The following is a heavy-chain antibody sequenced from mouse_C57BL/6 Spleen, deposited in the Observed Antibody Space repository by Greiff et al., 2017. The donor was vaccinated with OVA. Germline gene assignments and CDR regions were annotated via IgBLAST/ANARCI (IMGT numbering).Heavy chain of an antibody. CDR1: GYTFTSYW. J-gene: IGHJ3*01. Sequence: QVHVKQPGAELVRPGSSVKLSCKASGYTFTSYWMDWVKQRPGQGLEWIGNIYPSDSETHYNQKFKDKATLTVDKSSSTAYMQLSSLTSEDSAVYYCARGGGSSPAWFAYWGQGTLVTVSA. V-gene: IGHV1-61*01. CDR3: ARGGGSSPAWFAY. CDR2: IYPSDSET. D-gene: IGHD1-1*01.